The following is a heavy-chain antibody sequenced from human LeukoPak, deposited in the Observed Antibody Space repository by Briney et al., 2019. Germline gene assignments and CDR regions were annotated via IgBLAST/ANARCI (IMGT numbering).Heavy chain of an antibody. CDR2: IIPIFGTA. CDR1: GGTFISYA. J-gene: IGHJ6*03. Sequence: APVKVSCQASGGTFISYAISWVRQAPGQGLEWMGGIIPIFGTANYAQKFQGRVTIAADESTSTAYMELSSLRSEDTAVYYCASYYGSGSYLYYYYMDVWGKGTTVTISS. CDR3: ASYYGSGSYLYYYYMDV. V-gene: IGHV1-69*13. D-gene: IGHD3-10*01.